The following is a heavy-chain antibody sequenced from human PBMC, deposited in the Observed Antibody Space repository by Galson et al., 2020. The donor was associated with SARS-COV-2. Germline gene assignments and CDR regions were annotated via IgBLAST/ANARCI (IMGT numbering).Heavy chain of an antibody. D-gene: IGHD3-9*01. V-gene: IGHV3-30*04. Sequence: GGSLRLSCAASGFTFSSYAMHWVRQAPGKGLEWVAVISYDGSNKYYADSVKGRFTISRDNSKNTLYLQMNSLRAEDTAVYYCAREGGTSYYDILTGYYNYYYYYMDVWGKGTTVTISS. CDR1: GFTFSSYA. CDR2: ISYDGSNK. J-gene: IGHJ6*03. CDR3: AREGGTSYYDILTGYYNYYYYYMDV.